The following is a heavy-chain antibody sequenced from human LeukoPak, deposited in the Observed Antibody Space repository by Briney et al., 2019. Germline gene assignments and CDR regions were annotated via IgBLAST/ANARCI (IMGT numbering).Heavy chain of an antibody. J-gene: IGHJ6*02. CDR3: ASPAVAGTAYYYYGMDV. CDR2: IYSGGST. Sequence: GGSLRLSCAASGFTVSSNYMSWVRQAPGKVLEWVSVIYSGGSTYYADSMKGRFTISRDNSKNTLYLQMNSLRAEDTAVYYCASPAVAGTAYYYYGMDVWGQGTTVTVSS. V-gene: IGHV3-66*01. D-gene: IGHD6-19*01. CDR1: GFTVSSNY.